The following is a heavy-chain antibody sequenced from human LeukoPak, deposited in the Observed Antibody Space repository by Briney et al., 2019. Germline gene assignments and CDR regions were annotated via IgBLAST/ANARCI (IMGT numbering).Heavy chain of an antibody. D-gene: IGHD1-26*01. CDR3: AVRATTPRWFDP. CDR1: GGSFSGYY. CDR2: INHSGST. J-gene: IGHJ5*02. V-gene: IGHV4-34*01. Sequence: ASETLSLTCAVHGGSFSGYYWSWIRQPPGKGLEWIGEINHSGSTNYNPSLKSRVTISVDTSKNQFSLKLSSVTAADTAVYYCAVRATTPRWFDPWGQGTLVTVSS.